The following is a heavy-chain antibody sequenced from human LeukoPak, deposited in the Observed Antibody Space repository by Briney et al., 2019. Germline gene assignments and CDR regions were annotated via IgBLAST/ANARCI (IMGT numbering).Heavy chain of an antibody. CDR3: AKDVSISAAGTGDLDY. D-gene: IGHD6-13*01. CDR1: GFTFDDYA. Sequence: GGSLRLSCAASGFTFDDYAMHWVRQAPGKGLEWVSLISGDGSSTYYAGSVKGRFTISRDNSKNSLYLQMNSLRTEDTALYYCAKDVSISAAGTGDLDYWGQGTLVTASS. CDR2: ISGDGSST. V-gene: IGHV3-43*02. J-gene: IGHJ4*02.